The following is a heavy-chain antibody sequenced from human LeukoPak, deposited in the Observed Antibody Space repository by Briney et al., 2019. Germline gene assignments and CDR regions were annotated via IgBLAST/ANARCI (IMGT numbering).Heavy chain of an antibody. D-gene: IGHD1-7*01. CDR3: AREDYLELQNYYYYYGMDV. Sequence: ASVKVSCTASGYTFTSYYMHWVRQAPGQGLEWMGIINPSGGSTSYAQKFQGRVTITRDTSASTAHMELSSLVSEDTAVYYCAREDYLELQNYYYYYGMDVWGQGTTVTVSS. CDR1: GYTFTSYY. J-gene: IGHJ6*02. CDR2: INPSGGST. V-gene: IGHV1-46*01.